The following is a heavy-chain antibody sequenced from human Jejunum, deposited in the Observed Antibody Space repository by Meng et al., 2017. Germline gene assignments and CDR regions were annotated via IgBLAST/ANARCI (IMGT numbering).Heavy chain of an antibody. CDR1: GFTFSSYT. J-gene: IGHJ6*02. CDR2: ISSNGGLT. D-gene: IGHD2-2*01. CDR3: VRGLGHCGSTTCHHFYGVDV. Sequence: GESLKTPRAASGFTFSSYTMHWVRQTSGKGLEYVSAISSNGGLTYYVDSVKGRFTVSRDNSKNTLYLQMGSLRAEDMGVYYCVRGLGHCGSTTCHHFYGVDVWGQGTMVTVSS. V-gene: IGHV3-64*02.